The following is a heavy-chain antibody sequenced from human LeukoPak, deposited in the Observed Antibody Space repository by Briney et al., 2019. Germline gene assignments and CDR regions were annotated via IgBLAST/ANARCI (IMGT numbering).Heavy chain of an antibody. D-gene: IGHD3-22*01. V-gene: IGHV4-39*02. CDR1: GGSISSSSYY. J-gene: IGHJ4*02. CDR3: ARDRELLGVITFVSDY. Sequence: SETLSLTCTVSGGSISSSSYYWGWIRQPPGKGLEWIGSIYYSGSTCYNPSLKSRVTISVDTSKNQFSLKLSSVTAADTAVYYCARDRELLGVITFVSDYWGQGTLVTVSS. CDR2: IYYSGST.